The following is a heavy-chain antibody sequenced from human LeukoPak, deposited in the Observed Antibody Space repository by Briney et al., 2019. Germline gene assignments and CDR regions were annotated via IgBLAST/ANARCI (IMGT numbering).Heavy chain of an antibody. J-gene: IGHJ3*02. Sequence: SETLSLTCTVSGGSISSSSYYWGWIRQPPGKGLEWIGSIYYSGSTYYNPSLKSRVTISVDTSKNQFSLKLSSVTAADTAVYYCVRHRGAAAAKSAFDIWGQGTMVTVSS. V-gene: IGHV4-39*01. CDR1: GGSISSSSYY. D-gene: IGHD6-13*01. CDR2: IYYSGST. CDR3: VRHRGAAAAKSAFDI.